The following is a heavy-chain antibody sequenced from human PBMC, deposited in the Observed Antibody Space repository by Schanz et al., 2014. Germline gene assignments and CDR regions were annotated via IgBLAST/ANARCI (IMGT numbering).Heavy chain of an antibody. Sequence: QVQLQESGPGLVKPSETLSLMCTVSGGSMDTHYWGWIRQPPGKGLEWIGYIHQSGGTNYNPSLKRRATILVDTSKTQFSLRLTSLTAADTAVYYCAKFLYDDPSWGQGTLVTVSS. J-gene: IGHJ5*02. CDR1: GGSMDTHY. D-gene: IGHD3-3*01. V-gene: IGHV4-59*08. CDR2: IHQSGGT. CDR3: AKFLYDDPS.